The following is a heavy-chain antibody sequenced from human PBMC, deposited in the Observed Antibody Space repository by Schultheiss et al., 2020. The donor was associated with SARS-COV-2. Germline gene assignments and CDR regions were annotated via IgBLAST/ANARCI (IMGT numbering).Heavy chain of an antibody. CDR1: GGTISSYY. J-gene: IGHJ6*02. CDR2: VYYSGKT. CDR3: AGDLTYGDYGMDV. Sequence: SETLSLTCTVSGGTISSYYWSWIRQPPGEGLEWIGGVYYSGKTYYYPSLKSRLTISVDTSKNQFSLKLSSVTAADTAVYYCAGDLTYGDYGMDVCGQGTTVTVSS. D-gene: IGHD4-17*01. V-gene: IGHV4-59*04.